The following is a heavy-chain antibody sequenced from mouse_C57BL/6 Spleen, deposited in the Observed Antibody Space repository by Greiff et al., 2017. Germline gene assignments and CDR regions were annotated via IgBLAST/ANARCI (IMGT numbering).Heavy chain of an antibody. CDR3: ARLYYGSQYYFDY. Sequence: VQLQQSGPELVKPGASVKMSCKASGYTFTDYNMHWVKQSHGKSLEWIGYINPNNGGTSYNQKFKGKATLTVNKSSSTAYMELRSLTSEDSAVYYCARLYYGSQYYFDYWGQGTTLTVSS. CDR1: GYTFTDYN. J-gene: IGHJ2*01. V-gene: IGHV1-22*01. CDR2: INPNNGGT. D-gene: IGHD1-1*01.